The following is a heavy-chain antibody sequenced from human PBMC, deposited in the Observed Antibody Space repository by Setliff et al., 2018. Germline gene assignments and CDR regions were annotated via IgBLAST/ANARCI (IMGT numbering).Heavy chain of an antibody. CDR2: IYYSGST. CDR1: GGSIRSSSYY. CDR3: ARGLVTIFGVVIMSPPWFDP. J-gene: IGHJ5*02. V-gene: IGHV4-39*07. D-gene: IGHD3-3*01. Sequence: LSLTCTVSGGSIRSSSYYWGWIRQPPGKGLEWIGSIYYSGSTKYNPSLKSRVTISVDTSKNQFSVKLSSVTAADKAVYYCARGLVTIFGVVIMSPPWFDPWGQGTLVTV.